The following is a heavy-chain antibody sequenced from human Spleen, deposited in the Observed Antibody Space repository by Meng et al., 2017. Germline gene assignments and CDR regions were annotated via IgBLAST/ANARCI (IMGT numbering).Heavy chain of an antibody. CDR3: AKDINYTNGMDV. CDR2: ISWNSGSI. J-gene: IGHJ6*02. CDR1: GFTFDDYA. Sequence: SLKISCAASGFTFDDYAMHWVRQAPGKGLEWVSGISWNSGSIGYADSVKGRSTISRDNAKNSLYLQMNSLRAEDTALYYCAKDINYTNGMDVWGQGTTVTVSS. D-gene: IGHD3-3*01. V-gene: IGHV3-9*01.